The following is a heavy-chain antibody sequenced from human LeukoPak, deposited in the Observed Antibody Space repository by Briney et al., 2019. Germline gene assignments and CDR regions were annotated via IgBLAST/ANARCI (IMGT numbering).Heavy chain of an antibody. V-gene: IGHV4-34*01. CDR2: INHSGST. CDR1: GGSFSGYY. J-gene: IGHJ4*02. Sequence: SETLSLTCAVYGGSFSGYYWSWIRQPPGKGREWMGEINHSGSTNYNPSLKSRVTISVDTSKNQLSLKLSSATAADTAVYYCARGLYGSGSYYDYWGQGTLVTVSS. D-gene: IGHD3-10*01. CDR3: ARGLYGSGSYYDY.